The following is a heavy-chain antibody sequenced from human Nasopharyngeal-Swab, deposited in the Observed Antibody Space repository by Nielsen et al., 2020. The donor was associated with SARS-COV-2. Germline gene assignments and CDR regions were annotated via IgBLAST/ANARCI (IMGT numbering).Heavy chain of an antibody. J-gene: IGHJ4*02. Sequence: SLNISSAASRFTFTSYAMPWVRQAPGKGLEWVAVISYDGSSSYYADSVKGRFIISRDNSKNTLYLRMNSLRAEDTAVYYCARGNGSYYLYIWDNWGQGTLVTVSS. CDR2: ISYDGSSS. V-gene: IGHV3-30*04. D-gene: IGHD1-26*01. CDR3: ARGNGSYYLYIWDN. CDR1: RFTFTSYA.